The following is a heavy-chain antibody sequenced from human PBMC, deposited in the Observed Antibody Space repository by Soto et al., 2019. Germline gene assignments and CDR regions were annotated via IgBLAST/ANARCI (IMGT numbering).Heavy chain of an antibody. D-gene: IGHD3-10*01. V-gene: IGHV4-31*03. CDR2: IYHSGST. Sequence: QVQLQESGPGLVKSSQTLSLTCTVSGGSFSSGGNYWSWIRQHPGKGLEWIGYIYHSGSTYYNPSLKSRVTISVDTTKNQFSLKLNSVSAADTALYYCARARMVRGVIYYSGMDVWGQGTTVTVSS. CDR1: GGSFSSGGNY. CDR3: ARARMVRGVIYYSGMDV. J-gene: IGHJ6*02.